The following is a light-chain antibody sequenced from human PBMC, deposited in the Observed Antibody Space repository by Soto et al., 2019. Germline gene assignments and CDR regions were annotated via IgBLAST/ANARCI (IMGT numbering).Light chain of an antibody. J-gene: IGKJ1*01. CDR3: QQYGRSRWT. CDR2: GAS. V-gene: IGKV3-20*01. CDR1: QSVSSSY. Sequence: EIVLTQSPGTLSLSPGERDTLSCRASQSVSSSYLAWYQQNRGQAPRLLIYGASSRATGIPDRFSGSGSGTDFTLTISSLEPEDFAVYYCQQYGRSRWTFGEGTKVEIK.